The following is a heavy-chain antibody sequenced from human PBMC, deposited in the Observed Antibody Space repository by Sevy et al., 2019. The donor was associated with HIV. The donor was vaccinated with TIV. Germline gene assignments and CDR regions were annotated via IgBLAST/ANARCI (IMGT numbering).Heavy chain of an antibody. CDR2: ISGSGIST. CDR3: AKGIGYSGYETDY. Sequence: GGSLRLSCAASGFTFSSYAMSWARQAPGKGLEWVSAISGSGISTYYADSVKGRFTISRDNPKNTLYLQMNNLRAEDTAVFYCAKGIGYSGYETDYWGQGTLVTVSS. CDR1: GFTFSSYA. D-gene: IGHD5-12*01. V-gene: IGHV3-23*01. J-gene: IGHJ4*02.